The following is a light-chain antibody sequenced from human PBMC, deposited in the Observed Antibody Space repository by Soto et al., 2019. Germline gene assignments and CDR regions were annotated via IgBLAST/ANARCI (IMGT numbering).Light chain of an antibody. Sequence: VLTQSPGTLSLSRGERATLSCRASERIYSAYLGWYQQKPGQAPRLLIYGTSSRATGIPDRFSGSGSGTDFTLTISRLEPEDFAVYYCQQYDISPWTFGQGTKVDIK. V-gene: IGKV3-20*01. J-gene: IGKJ1*01. CDR3: QQYDISPWT. CDR2: GTS. CDR1: ERIYSAY.